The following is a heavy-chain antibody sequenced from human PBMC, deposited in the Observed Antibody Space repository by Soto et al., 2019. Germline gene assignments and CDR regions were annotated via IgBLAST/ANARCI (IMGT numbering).Heavy chain of an antibody. CDR1: GGSISSYY. V-gene: IGHV4-59*01. J-gene: IGHJ6*02. CDR3: AKSFCSGSYYLVPRGNGMDV. D-gene: IGHD3-10*02. CDR2: IYYSGST. Sequence: SETLSLTCTVSGGSISSYYWSWIRQPPGKGLEWIGYIYYSGSTNYNPSLKSRVTISVDTSKNQFSLKLSSVTAADTAVYYCAKSFCSGSYYLVPRGNGMDVWGQGTTVTAP.